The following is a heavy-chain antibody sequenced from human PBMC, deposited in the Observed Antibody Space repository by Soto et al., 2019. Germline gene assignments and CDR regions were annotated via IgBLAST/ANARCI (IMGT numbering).Heavy chain of an antibody. CDR1: GGPFSSHA. CDR2: IIPIFGTA. Sequence: QVQLVQSGAEVKKPGSSVKVSCKASGGPFSSHAISWVRQAPGQGLERMGGIIPIFGTANYEQKFQGRGKITADESTSTANKELSSLRSYETAVYYGARGRGYGDYVWGQETLATVSS. J-gene: IGHJ4*02. V-gene: IGHV1-69*01. D-gene: IGHD4-17*01. CDR3: ARGRGYGDYV.